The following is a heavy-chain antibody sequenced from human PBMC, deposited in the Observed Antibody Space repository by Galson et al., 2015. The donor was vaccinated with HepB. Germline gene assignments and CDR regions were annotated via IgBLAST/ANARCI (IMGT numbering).Heavy chain of an antibody. J-gene: IGHJ4*02. CDR1: GYTLTTYS. D-gene: IGHD3-10*01. Sequence: SVKVSCKASGYTLTTYSMNWVRQAPGQGLEWMGWINTNTGHPTYAQGFTGRFVFSLDTSVSTAYLQISSLKAEDTAVYYCARWECYYGSRAGVYWGQGTLVTVSS. CDR3: ARWECYYGSRAGVY. V-gene: IGHV7-4-1*02. CDR2: INTNTGHP.